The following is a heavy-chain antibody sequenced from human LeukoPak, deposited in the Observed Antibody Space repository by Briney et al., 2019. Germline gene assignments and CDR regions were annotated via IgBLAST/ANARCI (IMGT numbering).Heavy chain of an antibody. CDR2: ISSSSSTI. CDR3: AKDWFGGGYYYYYMDV. CDR1: GFTFSSYS. D-gene: IGHD3-10*01. J-gene: IGHJ6*03. V-gene: IGHV3-48*01. Sequence: GGSLRLSCVASGFTFSSYSINWVRQAPGKGLEWVSYISSSSSTIYYADSVKGRFTISRDNSKNTLYLQMNSLRAEDTAVYYCAKDWFGGGYYYYYMDVWGKGTTVTVSS.